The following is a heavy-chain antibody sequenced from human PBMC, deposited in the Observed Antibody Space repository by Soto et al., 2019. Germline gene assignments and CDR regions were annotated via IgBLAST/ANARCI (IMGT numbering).Heavy chain of an antibody. CDR3: ALNYYGLDV. CDR2: TRNKANSYTT. Sequence: EVQLVEFGGGLAQPGGSLRLSCAASGFRLSDFYMDWVRQTPGKGLEWVGRTRNKANSYTTDYAASVKGRFTISRHDSQNSLFLQMNSLKTEDTAVYYCALNYYGLDVLGQGTTVTVSS. CDR1: GFRLSDFY. V-gene: IGHV3-72*01. J-gene: IGHJ6*02.